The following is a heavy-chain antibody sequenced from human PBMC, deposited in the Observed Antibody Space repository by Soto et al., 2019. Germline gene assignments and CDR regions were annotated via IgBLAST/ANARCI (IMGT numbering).Heavy chain of an antibody. D-gene: IGHD3-9*01. V-gene: IGHV3-21*01. CDR1: GFTFSSYS. Sequence: TGGSLRLSCAASGFTFSSYSMNWVRQAPGKGLEWVSSISSSSSYIYYADSVKGRFTISRDNAKNSLYLQMNSPRAEDTAVYYCARDPDPYYDILTGYYRAYYYGMDVWGQGTTVTVSS. CDR2: ISSSSSYI. J-gene: IGHJ6*02. CDR3: ARDPDPYYDILTGYYRAYYYGMDV.